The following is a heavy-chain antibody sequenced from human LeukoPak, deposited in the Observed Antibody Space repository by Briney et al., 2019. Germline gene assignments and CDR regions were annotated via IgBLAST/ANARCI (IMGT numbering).Heavy chain of an antibody. CDR3: ASEGAVAGTGAGVLY. CDR2: IYHSGST. D-gene: IGHD6-19*01. J-gene: IGHJ4*02. Sequence: SETLSLTCAVSGGSISSSNWWSWVRQPPGKGLEWIGEIYHSGSTNYNPSLKSRVTISVDTSKNQFSLKLSSVTAADTAVYYCASEGAVAGTGAGVLYWGQGTLVTVSS. CDR1: GGSISSSNW. V-gene: IGHV4-4*02.